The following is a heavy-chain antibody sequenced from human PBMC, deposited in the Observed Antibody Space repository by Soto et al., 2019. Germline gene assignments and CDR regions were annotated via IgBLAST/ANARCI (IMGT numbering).Heavy chain of an antibody. D-gene: IGHD7-27*01. V-gene: IGHV4-59*01. CDR1: CFTITSYH. CDR2: TSYTGNT. CDR3: ARDMHAGITTNFDP. Sequence: PSETLSLTCIVSCFTITSYHRSWIRQFPGKGLEWISYTSYTGNTTYTPPVQSRVTISMNTSKNQKSLMLTSMTGADTAVYDCARDMHAGITTNFDPWGQGTLVTVSS. J-gene: IGHJ5*02.